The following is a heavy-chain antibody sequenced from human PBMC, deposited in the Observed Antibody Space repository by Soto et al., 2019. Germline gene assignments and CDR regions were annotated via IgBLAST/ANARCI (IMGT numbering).Heavy chain of an antibody. CDR2: IIPIFGTA. J-gene: IGHJ5*02. Sequence: QVQLVQSGAEVKKPGSSVKVSCKASGGTFSSYAISWVRQAPGQGLEWMGGIIPIFGTANYAQKFQGRVTITADESTSTADMELSSLRSEDTAVYYCARVSYDSSGYYHWFDPWGQGTLVTVSS. V-gene: IGHV1-69*01. D-gene: IGHD3-22*01. CDR1: GGTFSSYA. CDR3: ARVSYDSSGYYHWFDP.